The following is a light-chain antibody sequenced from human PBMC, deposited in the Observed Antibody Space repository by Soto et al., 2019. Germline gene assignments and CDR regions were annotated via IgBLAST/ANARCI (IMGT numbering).Light chain of an antibody. CDR1: QSVSSYY. CDR3: QQCGSSPWT. Sequence: IVLTQSPGTLSLSPWERATLSCRASQSVSSYYLAWYQQKPGQAPRPLIYAASSRATGIPDRFSGGGSGTDFTLTISRLEPEDFAVYYCQQCGSSPWTFGQGTKVDIK. J-gene: IGKJ1*01. CDR2: AAS. V-gene: IGKV3-20*01.